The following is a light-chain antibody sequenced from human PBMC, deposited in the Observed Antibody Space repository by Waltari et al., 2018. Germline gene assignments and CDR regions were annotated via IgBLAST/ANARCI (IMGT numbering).Light chain of an antibody. Sequence: DIQMTQSPSSVSASVGDTVAITCRSSQAISSWLAWYKQKPGKAPELLIYAGSRLQSGVPSRFSGSGSGTDFTLTITSLQPEDFAIYYCQQAKTFPLTFGGGTKVEIK. CDR2: AGS. CDR3: QQAKTFPLT. CDR1: QAISSW. J-gene: IGKJ4*01. V-gene: IGKV1-12*01.